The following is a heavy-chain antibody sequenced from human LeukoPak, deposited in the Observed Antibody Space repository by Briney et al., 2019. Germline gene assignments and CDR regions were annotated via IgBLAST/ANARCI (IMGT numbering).Heavy chain of an antibody. Sequence: SETLSLTCTVSGYSISSGYYWGWIRQPPGKGLEWIGSIYYSGSTYYNPSLKSRVTISVDTSKNQFSLKLSSVTAADTAVYYCARQTYSGSRFYWFDPWGQGTLVTVSS. CDR2: IYYSGST. CDR3: ARQTYSGSRFYWFDP. CDR1: GYSISSGYY. V-gene: IGHV4-38-2*02. D-gene: IGHD1-26*01. J-gene: IGHJ5*02.